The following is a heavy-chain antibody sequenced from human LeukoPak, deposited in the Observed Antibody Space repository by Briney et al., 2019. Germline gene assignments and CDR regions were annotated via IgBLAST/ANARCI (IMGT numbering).Heavy chain of an antibody. CDR2: IQSDGSNK. V-gene: IGHV3-30*02. Sequence: GGSLRLSCAASGFTVSNNYISWVRQAPGKGLEWEAFIQSDGSNKYYADSVKGRFTISRDNSKNTLYLQMNSLRAEDTATFYCAKAFGSSWSLFHYWGQGTLVTVSP. D-gene: IGHD6-13*01. CDR1: GFTVSNNY. J-gene: IGHJ4*02. CDR3: AKAFGSSWSLFHY.